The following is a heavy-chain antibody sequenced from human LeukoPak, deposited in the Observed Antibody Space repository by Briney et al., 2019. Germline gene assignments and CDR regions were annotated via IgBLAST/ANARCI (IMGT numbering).Heavy chain of an antibody. CDR3: ARDIRTDGYSSSWPRGNLNY. Sequence: GGSLRLSCAASGFTFSSYSMNWVRQAPGKGLEWVSSISSSSSYIYYADSVKGRFTISRDNAKNSLYLQMNSLRAEDTAVYYCARDIRTDGYSSSWPRGNLNYWGQGTLVTVSS. J-gene: IGHJ4*02. V-gene: IGHV3-21*01. CDR1: GFTFSSYS. CDR2: ISSSSSYI. D-gene: IGHD6-13*01.